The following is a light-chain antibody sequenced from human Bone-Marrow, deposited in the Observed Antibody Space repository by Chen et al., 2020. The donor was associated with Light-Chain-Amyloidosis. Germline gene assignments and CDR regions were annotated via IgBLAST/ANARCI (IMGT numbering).Light chain of an antibody. Sequence: SYVLTKPPSVSVAPGQTARITCGGSNIGRKSVHWYQQKPGQASVLVVYDDDDRPSGIPERFSGSNSGNTATLTISRVEAGDEADYYCQVWDRSSDRPVFGGGTKLTVL. CDR1: NIGRKS. CDR2: DDD. CDR3: QVWDRSSDRPV. J-gene: IGLJ3*02. V-gene: IGLV3-21*02.